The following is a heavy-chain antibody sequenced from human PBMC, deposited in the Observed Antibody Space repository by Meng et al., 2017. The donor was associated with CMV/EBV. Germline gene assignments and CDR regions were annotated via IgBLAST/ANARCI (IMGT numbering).Heavy chain of an antibody. D-gene: IGHD3-3*01. Sequence: SETLSLTCAVYGGSFSGYYWSRIRQPPGKGLEWIGEINHSGSTNYNPSLKSRVTISVDTSKNQFSLKLSSVTAADTAVYYCAREPYYDFWSGYYSGYYGMDVWGQGTTVTVSS. CDR2: INHSGST. J-gene: IGHJ6*02. CDR1: GGSFSGYY. CDR3: AREPYYDFWSGYYSGYYGMDV. V-gene: IGHV4-34*01.